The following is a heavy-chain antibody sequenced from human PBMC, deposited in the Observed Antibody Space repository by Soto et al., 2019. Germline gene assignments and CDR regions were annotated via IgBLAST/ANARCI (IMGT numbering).Heavy chain of an antibody. CDR2: INPSGGST. CDR1: GYTFTRHY. Sequence: QVQLVQSGAEVKKPGASVKVSCKASGYTFTRHYMHCMRQAPGQGLEWMGIINPSGGSTSYAQNFQGRVTMTRDTSTSTVYMELSSLRSEDTAVYYCARAESGSYCCSGYWGQGTLVTVSS. D-gene: IGHD1-26*01. CDR3: ARAESGSYCCSGY. J-gene: IGHJ4*02. V-gene: IGHV1-46*01.